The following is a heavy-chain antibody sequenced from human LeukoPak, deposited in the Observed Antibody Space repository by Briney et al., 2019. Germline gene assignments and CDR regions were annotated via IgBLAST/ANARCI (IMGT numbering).Heavy chain of an antibody. Sequence: SETLSLTCTVPGGSISSYYWSWIRQPAGKGLEWIGRIYTSGSTNYNPSLKSRVTMSVDTSKNQFSLKLSSVTAADTAVYYCARVIHRYDYVWGTYRYFDYWGQGTLVTVSS. J-gene: IGHJ4*02. CDR3: ARVIHRYDYVWGTYRYFDY. CDR1: GGSISSYY. D-gene: IGHD3-16*02. CDR2: IYTSGST. V-gene: IGHV4-4*07.